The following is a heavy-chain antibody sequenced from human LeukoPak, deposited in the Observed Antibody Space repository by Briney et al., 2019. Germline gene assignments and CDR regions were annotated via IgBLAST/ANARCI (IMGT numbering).Heavy chain of an antibody. CDR3: VRDLGGRYGY. CDR2: ISYDGSNK. D-gene: IGHD1-26*01. Sequence: GGSLRLSCAASGFTFSSYGMHWVRQAPGKGLEWVAVISYDGSNKYYADSVKGRFTISRDNARNNLYLQMNSLRAEDTAVYYCVRDLGGRYGYWGQGTLVTVSS. CDR1: GFTFSSYG. V-gene: IGHV3-30*03. J-gene: IGHJ4*02.